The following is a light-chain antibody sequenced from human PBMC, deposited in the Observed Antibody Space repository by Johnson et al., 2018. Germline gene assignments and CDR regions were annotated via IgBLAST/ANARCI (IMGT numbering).Light chain of an antibody. CDR3: GTWASSLSAGNV. Sequence: QSVLTQPPSVSAAPGQKVTISCSGSSSNIGNNYVSWYQQLPGPAPKLLIYENNKRPSGIPDRFSGSKSGTSATLGITGLQTGDEADYYCGTWASSLSAGNVFGTGTKVTVL. CDR2: ENN. CDR1: SSNIGNNY. J-gene: IGLJ1*01. V-gene: IGLV1-51*02.